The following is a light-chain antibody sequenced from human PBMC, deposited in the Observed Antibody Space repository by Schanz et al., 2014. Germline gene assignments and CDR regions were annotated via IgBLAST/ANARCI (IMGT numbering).Light chain of an antibody. CDR2: GTS. Sequence: EIVLTQSPGTLSLSPGERATLSCRASQSVHINYLAWHQQKPGQAPRLLIYGTSIRATDIPDRFSGSGSGTDFTLTISRLEPEDFAVYYCQQYISSPLTFGQGTRLEIK. CDR3: QQYISSPLT. V-gene: IGKV3-20*01. J-gene: IGKJ5*01. CDR1: QSVHINY.